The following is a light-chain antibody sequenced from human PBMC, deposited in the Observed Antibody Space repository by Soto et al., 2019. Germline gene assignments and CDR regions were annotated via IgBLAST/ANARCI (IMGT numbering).Light chain of an antibody. CDR1: SSDVGGYNY. Sequence: QSVLTQPPSASGSPGQSVTISCTGTSSDVGGYNYVSWYQQHPDKAPKLMIYEVSKRPSGVPDRFSGSKSGNTASLTVSGLQAEDEVDYYCTSYAGSNNFVVFGGGTKVTVL. CDR3: TSYAGSNNFVV. V-gene: IGLV2-8*01. J-gene: IGLJ2*01. CDR2: EVS.